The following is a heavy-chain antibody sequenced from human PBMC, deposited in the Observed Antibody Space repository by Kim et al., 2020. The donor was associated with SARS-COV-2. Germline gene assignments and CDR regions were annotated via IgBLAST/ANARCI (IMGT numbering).Heavy chain of an antibody. CDR3: ARDHGYDSSGYYYERYFDY. Sequence: ASVKVSCKASGYTFTSYYMHWVRQAPGQGLEWMGIINPSGGSTSYAQKFQGRVTMTRDTSTSTVYMELSSLRSEDTAVYYCARDHGYDSSGYYYERYFDYWSQGTLVTVSS. J-gene: IGHJ4*02. V-gene: IGHV1-46*01. CDR1: GYTFTSYY. D-gene: IGHD3-22*01. CDR2: INPSGGST.